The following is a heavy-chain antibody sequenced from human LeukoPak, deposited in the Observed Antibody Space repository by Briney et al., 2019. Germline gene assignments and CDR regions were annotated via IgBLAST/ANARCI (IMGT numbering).Heavy chain of an antibody. V-gene: IGHV3-74*01. J-gene: IGHJ4*02. D-gene: IGHD3-3*01. Sequence: GGSLRLSCAASGFTFSSYWMHWVRQAPGKGLVWVSRINSDGSSTSYADSVKGRFTISRDNAKNTLYLQMNSLRAEDTAVYYCARDRPSDFWSGYYISWGQGTLVTVSS. CDR2: INSDGSST. CDR3: ARDRPSDFWSGYYIS. CDR1: GFTFSSYW.